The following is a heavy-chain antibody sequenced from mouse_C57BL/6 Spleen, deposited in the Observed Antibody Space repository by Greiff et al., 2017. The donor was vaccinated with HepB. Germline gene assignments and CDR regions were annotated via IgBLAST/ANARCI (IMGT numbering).Heavy chain of an antibody. CDR1: GYSITSGYY. J-gene: IGHJ4*01. V-gene: IGHV3-6*01. Sequence: EVQLQESGPGLVKPSQSLSLTCSVTGYSITSGYYWNWIRQFPGNKLEWMGYISYDGSNNYNPSLKNRISITRDTSKNQFFLKLNSVTTEDTATYHCASLNYGSIYPYYAMDYWGQGTSVTVSS. CDR3: ASLNYGSIYPYYAMDY. CDR2: ISYDGSN. D-gene: IGHD1-1*01.